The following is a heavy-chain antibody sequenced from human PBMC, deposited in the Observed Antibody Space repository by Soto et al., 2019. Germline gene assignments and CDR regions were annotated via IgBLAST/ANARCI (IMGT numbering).Heavy chain of an antibody. J-gene: IGHJ6*02. CDR2: IWYDGSNK. D-gene: IGHD3-10*01. CDR1: GSTFSSYG. V-gene: IGHV3-33*01. Sequence: QVQLVESGGGVVQPGRSLRLSCAASGSTFSSYGMHWVRQAPGKGLEWVAVIWYDGSNKYYADSVKGRFTISRDNSKNTLYLQMNSLRAEDTAVYYCARDGTMVRGVIGLGGMDVWGQGTTVTVSS. CDR3: ARDGTMVRGVIGLGGMDV.